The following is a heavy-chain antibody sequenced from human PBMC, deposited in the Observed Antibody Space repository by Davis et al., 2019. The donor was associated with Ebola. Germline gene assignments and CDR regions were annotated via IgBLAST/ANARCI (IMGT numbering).Heavy chain of an antibody. J-gene: IGHJ6*02. V-gene: IGHV3-7*03. CDR1: GFIFRTHW. CDR3: VREAKGSGGMDV. Sequence: GESLKISCAASGFIFRTHWMAWVRQAPGKGLEWVATIEEAGRANYYGGSVRGRFSISRDDAKNSLYLQMNSLRAEDTAVYLCVREAKGSGGMDVWGQGTTVTVSS. CDR2: IEEAGRAN. D-gene: IGHD4/OR15-4a*01.